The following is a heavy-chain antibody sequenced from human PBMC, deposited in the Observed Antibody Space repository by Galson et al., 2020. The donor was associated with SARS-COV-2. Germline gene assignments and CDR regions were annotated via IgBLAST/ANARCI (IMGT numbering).Heavy chain of an antibody. CDR3: TAGENPPSEYFDWIGYYYGMDV. J-gene: IGHJ6*02. V-gene: IGHV3-15*07. CDR2: IKSKSDGGTT. CDR1: GFSFSNAW. Sequence: AGGSLRLSCGASGFSFSNAWMNWVRQAPGKGLEWVGRIKSKSDGGTTDYAAPVKGRFSISRDDSKNTLYLQMNSLKTEDTAVYYCTAGENPPSEYFDWIGYYYGMDVWGQGTTVTVSS. D-gene: IGHD3-9*01.